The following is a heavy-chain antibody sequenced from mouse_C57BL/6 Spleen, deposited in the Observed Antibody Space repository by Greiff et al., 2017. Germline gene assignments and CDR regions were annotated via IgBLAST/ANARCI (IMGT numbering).Heavy chain of an antibody. J-gene: IGHJ3*01. D-gene: IGHD2-9*01. CDR2: IDPSDSYT. CDR1: GYTFTSYW. V-gene: IGHV1-69*01. Sequence: QVQLKQPGAELVMPGASVKLSCKASGYTFTSYWMHWVKQRPGQGLEWIGEIDPSDSYTNYNQKFQGKSTLTVDEYSSTAYMQLSSLTSADSAVYYFARPYYGYDAAWFAYWGQGTLVTVSA. CDR3: ARPYYGYDAAWFAY.